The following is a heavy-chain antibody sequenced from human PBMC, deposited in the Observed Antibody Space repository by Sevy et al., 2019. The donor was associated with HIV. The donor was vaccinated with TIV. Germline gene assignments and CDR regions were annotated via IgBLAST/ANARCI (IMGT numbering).Heavy chain of an antibody. J-gene: IGHJ6*02. D-gene: IGHD6-6*01. CDR1: GGSISSYY. V-gene: IGHV4-59*01. Sequence: SETLSLTCTVSGGSISSYYWSWIRQPPGKGLEWIGYIYYSGSTNYKPSLKSRVTISVDTSKNQFSLKLSSVTAADTAVYYCARALEYSSSCPTARNYGMDVWGQGTTVTVSS. CDR3: ARALEYSSSCPTARNYGMDV. CDR2: IYYSGST.